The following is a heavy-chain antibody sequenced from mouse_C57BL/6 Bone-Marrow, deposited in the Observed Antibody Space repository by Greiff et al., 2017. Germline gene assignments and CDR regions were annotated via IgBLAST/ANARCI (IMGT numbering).Heavy chain of an antibody. D-gene: IGHD1-1*01. Sequence: EVKLVESGGGLVQPKGSLKLSCAASGFSFNTYAMNWVRQAPGKGLEWVARIRSKSNNYATYYADSVKDRFTISRDDSESMLYLQMNNLKTEDTAMYYCVRQGITTVVEEGYFDYWGQGTTLTVSS. V-gene: IGHV10-1*01. J-gene: IGHJ2*01. CDR2: IRSKSNNYAT. CDR1: GFSFNTYA. CDR3: VRQGITTVVEEGYFDY.